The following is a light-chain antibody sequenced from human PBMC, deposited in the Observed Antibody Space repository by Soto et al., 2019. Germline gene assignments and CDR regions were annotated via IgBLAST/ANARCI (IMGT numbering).Light chain of an antibody. J-gene: IGKJ5*01. CDR3: QQYNNWPFS. Sequence: IVMTQSPATLSVSTGERATLSCRASQSVSSNLAWYQQKPGQAPRLLIYGASTRATGVPTRFSGTGSETDFTLTISGLQSEDSAVYFCQQYNNWPFSFGQGTRLEIK. V-gene: IGKV3-15*01. CDR1: QSVSSN. CDR2: GAS.